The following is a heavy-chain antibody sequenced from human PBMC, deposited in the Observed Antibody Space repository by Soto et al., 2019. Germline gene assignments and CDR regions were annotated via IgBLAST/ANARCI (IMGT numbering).Heavy chain of an antibody. Sequence: GGSLRLSCAASGFTFSSYGMHWVRQAPGKGLEWVAVISYDGSNKYYADSVKGRFTISRDNSKNTLYLQMNSLRAEDTAVYYCAKGRLHIVVVVAVDYWGQGTLVTVSS. CDR2: ISYDGSNK. D-gene: IGHD2-15*01. V-gene: IGHV3-30*18. CDR3: AKGRLHIVVVVAVDY. CDR1: GFTFSSYG. J-gene: IGHJ4*02.